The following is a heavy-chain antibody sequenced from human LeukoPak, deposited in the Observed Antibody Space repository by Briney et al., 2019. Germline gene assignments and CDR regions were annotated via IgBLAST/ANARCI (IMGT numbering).Heavy chain of an antibody. D-gene: IGHD5-12*01. Sequence: PGGSLRLSCVASGFTFHHYAIHWVRQVPGKGLEWVSGISWNSAYIGYADSVKGRFTISRDNAKNSVYLQMNSLRAEDTALYYCAKDKAPLYSGYDWDLDFWGQGTMVTVSS. V-gene: IGHV3-9*01. CDR2: ISWNSAYI. CDR3: AKDKAPLYSGYDWDLDF. J-gene: IGHJ4*02. CDR1: GFTFHHYA.